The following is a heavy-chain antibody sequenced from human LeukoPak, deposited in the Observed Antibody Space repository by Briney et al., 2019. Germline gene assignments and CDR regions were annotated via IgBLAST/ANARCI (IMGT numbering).Heavy chain of an antibody. D-gene: IGHD3-16*01. CDR3: ARGVGRGSRLRAGDY. CDR1: GFTVSSNY. J-gene: IGHJ4*02. V-gene: IGHV3-53*01. Sequence: QAGGSLRLSCAASGFTVSSNYMSWVRQAPGKGLEWVSVIYSGGSTYYADSVKGRFTISRDNSKNTLYLQMNSLRAGDTAVYYCARGVGRGSRLRAGDYWGEGTLVTVSS. CDR2: IYSGGST.